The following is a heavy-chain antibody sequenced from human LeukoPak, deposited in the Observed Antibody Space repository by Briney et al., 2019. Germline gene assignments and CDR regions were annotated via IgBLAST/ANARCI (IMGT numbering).Heavy chain of an antibody. J-gene: IGHJ4*02. CDR1: GYTFTSYD. CDR2: MNPNSANT. CDR3: ARGLGVNSGYYVDY. V-gene: IGHV1-8*01. Sequence: ASVTVSCKASGYTFTSYDINWVRQATGHGLEWMGWMNPNSANTGYALKFQGRVTMTRNTSISTAYMELSSLTSEDTAVYYCARGLGVNSGYYVDYWGQGTLVTVSS. D-gene: IGHD3-22*01.